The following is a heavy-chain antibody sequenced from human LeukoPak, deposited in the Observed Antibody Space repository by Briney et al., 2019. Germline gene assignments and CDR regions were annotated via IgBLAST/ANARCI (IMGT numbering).Heavy chain of an antibody. J-gene: IGHJ4*02. V-gene: IGHV3-30*04. CDR1: GFTFSSYA. D-gene: IGHD1-26*01. CDR2: ISYDGSNK. CDR3: ARDFSSGSYSGISDY. Sequence: PGGSLRLSCAASGFTFSSYAMHWVRQAPGKGLEWVAVISYDGSNKYYADSVKGRFTISRDNSKNTLYLQMNSLRAEDTAVYYCARDFSSGSYSGISDYWGQGTLVTVSS.